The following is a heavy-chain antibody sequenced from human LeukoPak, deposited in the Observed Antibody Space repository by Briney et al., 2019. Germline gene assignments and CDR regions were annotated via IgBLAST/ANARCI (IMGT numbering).Heavy chain of an antibody. CDR3: ARDHEGFDY. CDR1: GYTFTNNY. Sequence: GASVKVSCKASGYTFTNNYLHWVRQAPGQGLEWMGMIYPRDGSTSYAQNFQGRVTVTRDTSTTTVHMELRGLRSEDTAVYYCARDHEGFDYWGQGTVVTVSS. CDR2: IYPRDGST. V-gene: IGHV1-46*01. J-gene: IGHJ4*02.